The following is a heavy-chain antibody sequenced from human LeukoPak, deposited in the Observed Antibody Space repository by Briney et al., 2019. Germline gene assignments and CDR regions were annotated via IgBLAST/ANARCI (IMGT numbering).Heavy chain of an antibody. J-gene: IGHJ5*02. CDR1: GGSISPYY. Sequence: SETLSLTCTVSGGSISPYYWGWIRQPPGKGLEWIGTISYSGSTYYNPSLRSRVTISVDTSKNQFSLKLSSVTAADTAVYYCARGGDSGSYLAWFDPWGQGTLVTVSS. CDR2: ISYSGST. V-gene: IGHV4-39*07. CDR3: ARGGDSGSYLAWFDP. D-gene: IGHD1-26*01.